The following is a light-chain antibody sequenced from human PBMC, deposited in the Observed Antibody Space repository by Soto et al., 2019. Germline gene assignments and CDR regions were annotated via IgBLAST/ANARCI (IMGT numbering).Light chain of an antibody. V-gene: IGKV3-11*01. Sequence: EIVLTQSPATLSLSPGERATLSCRASQSVSSYLAWYHQKPGQAPRLLIYDASNSATGLPARFSGSGACTDFSLTISSLEPEDFSVYYCQQRSNWPPDTFGQGTRLEIK. J-gene: IGKJ5*01. CDR2: DAS. CDR3: QQRSNWPPDT. CDR1: QSVSSY.